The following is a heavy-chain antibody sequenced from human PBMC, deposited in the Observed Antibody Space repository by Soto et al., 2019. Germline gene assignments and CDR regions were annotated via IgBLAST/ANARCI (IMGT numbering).Heavy chain of an antibody. J-gene: IGHJ5*02. D-gene: IGHD2-8*01. V-gene: IGHV1-69*13. Sequence: ASVKVSCKASGGTFSSYAISWVRQAPGQGLEWMGGIIPIFGTANYAQKFQGRVTITADESTSTAYMELSSLRSEDTAVYYCAKSDIVLIVDAFAPVPKFDPWGQGTLVTVSS. CDR2: IIPIFGTA. CDR3: AKSDIVLIVDAFAPVPKFDP. CDR1: GGTFSSYA.